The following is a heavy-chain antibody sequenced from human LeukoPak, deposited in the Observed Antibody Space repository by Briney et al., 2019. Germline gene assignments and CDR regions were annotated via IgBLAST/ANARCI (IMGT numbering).Heavy chain of an antibody. D-gene: IGHD6-19*01. V-gene: IGHV4-34*01. CDR1: GGSFSGYY. Sequence: PSETLSLTCAVYGGSFSGYYWSWIRQPPGKGLEWIGEINHSGSTNYNPSLKSRVTISVDTSKNQFSLKLSSVTAADTAVYYCARFTLKWLVRNWLDPWGQGTLVTVSS. J-gene: IGHJ5*02. CDR2: INHSGST. CDR3: ARFTLKWLVRNWLDP.